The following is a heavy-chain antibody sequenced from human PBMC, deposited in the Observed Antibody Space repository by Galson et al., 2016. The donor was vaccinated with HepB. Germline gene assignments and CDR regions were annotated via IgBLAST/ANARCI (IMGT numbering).Heavy chain of an antibody. Sequence: LSLTCTVAGGSIRSRDYYWSWIRQSPGKGLEWIGYIYYNGNNYYNPSLKSRVTISVDTSKNQFSLNLRDVTAADTAVYYCARDLILNGLDVWGQGTTATVSS. CDR1: GGSIRSRDYY. J-gene: IGHJ6*02. CDR3: ARDLILNGLDV. D-gene: IGHD2-21*01. V-gene: IGHV4-30-4*01. CDR2: IYYNGNN.